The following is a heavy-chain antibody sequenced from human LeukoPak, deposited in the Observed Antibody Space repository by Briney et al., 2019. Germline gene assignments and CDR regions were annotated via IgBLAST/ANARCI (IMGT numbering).Heavy chain of an antibody. CDR2: IYPGDSDA. Sequence: GESLKISCQASGYSFSAYWIGWVRQMPGKGPEWMGIIYPGDSDARYSPSFQGQVTFSVDKSNSTAYLHWSSLKASDTAMYYCGSSSTRDTHLINLNHWGQGTPVTVSS. D-gene: IGHD6-6*01. CDR1: GYSFSAYW. J-gene: IGHJ4*02. V-gene: IGHV5-51*01. CDR3: GSSSTRDTHLINLNH.